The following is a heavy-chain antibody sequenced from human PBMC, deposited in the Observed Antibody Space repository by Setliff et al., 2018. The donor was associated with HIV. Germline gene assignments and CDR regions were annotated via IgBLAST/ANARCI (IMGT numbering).Heavy chain of an antibody. CDR3: ARDPGYCDSASCVTFDP. D-gene: IGHD2-2*01. CDR2: INPHSGGT. CDR1: AYSFSDYY. J-gene: IGHJ5*02. V-gene: IGHV1-2*02. Sequence: ASVKVSCKASAYSFSDYYIHRVRRAPGQGLEWMGWINPHSGGTKYAQKFQGRVTMTRDTSITTVYMELSRLTSDDTAVYYCARDPGYCDSASCVTFDPWGQGTLVTVSS.